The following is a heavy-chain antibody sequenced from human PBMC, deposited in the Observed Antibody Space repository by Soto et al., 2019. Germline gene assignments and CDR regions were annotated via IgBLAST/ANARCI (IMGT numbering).Heavy chain of an antibody. D-gene: IGHD6-19*01. Sequence: EVQLVDSGGDLIQPGGSLRLSCGASGFTVSGNSLSWVRQAPGKGLEWVSYIYIDGSTYYADSVRGRFTLTRDNSKNTLYLQMNNLRGEDTAVYYCARVCGSGTAVAGIQYSGMDVWGQGTTVTVSS. CDR1: GFTVSGNS. CDR2: IYIDGST. CDR3: ARVCGSGTAVAGIQYSGMDV. J-gene: IGHJ6*02. V-gene: IGHV3-53*01.